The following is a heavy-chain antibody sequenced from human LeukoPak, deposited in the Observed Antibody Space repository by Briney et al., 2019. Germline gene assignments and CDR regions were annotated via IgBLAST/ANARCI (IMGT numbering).Heavy chain of an antibody. CDR1: GFTVSSNY. J-gene: IGHJ3*02. V-gene: IGHV3-53*01. CDR3: ARPYRPVTGGDDAFDI. Sequence: GGSLRLSCAASGFTVSSNYMSWVRQAPGKGLEWVSVIYSGGSTYYADSVKGRFTISRDNSKNTLYLQMNSLRAEDTAVYYCARPYRPVTGGDDAFDIWGQGTMVTVSS. D-gene: IGHD2-21*02. CDR2: IYSGGST.